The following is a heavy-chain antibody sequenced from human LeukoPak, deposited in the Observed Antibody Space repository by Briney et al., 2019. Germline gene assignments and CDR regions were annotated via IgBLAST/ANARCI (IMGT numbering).Heavy chain of an antibody. CDR2: IYYSGST. CDR3: ARDQDGMDV. CDR1: GGSISSYY. J-gene: IGHJ6*02. V-gene: IGHV4-59*13. Sequence: PSETLSLTCTVSGGSISSYYWSWIRQPPGKGLEWIGYIYYSGSTNYNPSLKSRVTISVDTSKNQFSLKLSSVTAADTAVYCCARDQDGMDVWGRGTTVTVSS.